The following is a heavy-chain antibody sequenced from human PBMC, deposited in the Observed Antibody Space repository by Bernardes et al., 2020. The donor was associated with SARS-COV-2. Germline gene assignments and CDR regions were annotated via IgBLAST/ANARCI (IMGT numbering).Heavy chain of an antibody. Sequence: ASVKVSCQASTHSFTDHFMHWVRQVPGQGLEWMGWIIPDSGDTKLAQKFEGRVTMTRDTSIATAYMELSGLMSDDTAIYYCARAFCSGGYCYSNYGLDMWGQGTMVTVSS. CDR3: ARAFCSGGYCYSNYGLDM. D-gene: IGHD2-21*01. CDR2: IIPDSGDT. V-gene: IGHV1-2*02. CDR1: THSFTDHF. J-gene: IGHJ3*02.